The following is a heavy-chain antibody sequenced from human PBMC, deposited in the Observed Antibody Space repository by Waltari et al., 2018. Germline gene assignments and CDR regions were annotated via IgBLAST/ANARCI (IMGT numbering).Heavy chain of an antibody. CDR2: VRGDGKT. D-gene: IGHD1-1*01. V-gene: IGHV4-4*02. J-gene: IGHJ4*02. CDR3: ARDRGRGLYLDT. Sequence: QLQLQESGPGLVKPSGTLSLICAVSGDSMSTSDYWSWVRQPPGKGLEWIGQVRGDGKTNYNPAFASRVTMSLYTSTYHFALKLTSATAADTALYYCARDRGRGLYLDTWGQGTLVTVSP. CDR1: GDSMSTSDY.